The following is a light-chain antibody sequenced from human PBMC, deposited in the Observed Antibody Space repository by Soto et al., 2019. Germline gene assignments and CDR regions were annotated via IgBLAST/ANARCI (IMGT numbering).Light chain of an antibody. CDR3: TSYTSSSTWV. J-gene: IGLJ3*02. Sequence: QSALTQPASVSGSPGQSITISCTGTSSDVGGYNYVSWYQQHPGKAPKLMIYDVTNRPSGVSNRFSGSKSGNTASLTISGLQPEDEADYYCTSYTSSSTWVFGGGTSSPS. V-gene: IGLV2-14*01. CDR2: DVT. CDR1: SSDVGGYNY.